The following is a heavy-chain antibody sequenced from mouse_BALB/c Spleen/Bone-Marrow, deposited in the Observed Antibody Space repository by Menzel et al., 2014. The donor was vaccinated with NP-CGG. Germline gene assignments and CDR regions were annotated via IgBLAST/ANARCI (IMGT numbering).Heavy chain of an antibody. V-gene: IGHV1S126*01. Sequence: QVQLQQSGPQLARPGASVKISCKASGYSFTSYWMHWVKPRPGQGLEWIGMIDPSDSETRLNQKFKDKATLTVDKSSSTAYMQLSSTTSEDSAVYYCASPSDGNPFAYWGQGTLVTVSA. D-gene: IGHD2-1*01. CDR3: ASPSDGNPFAY. CDR2: IDPSDSET. CDR1: GYSFTSYW. J-gene: IGHJ3*01.